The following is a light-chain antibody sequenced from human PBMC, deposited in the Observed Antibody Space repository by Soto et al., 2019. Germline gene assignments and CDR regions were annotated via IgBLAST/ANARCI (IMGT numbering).Light chain of an antibody. CDR3: QSYDSSLSISV. CDR2: GDI. Sequence: QSVLTQPPSVSGAPGQRVSISCTGTGSNIGAGYDVHWYQHLPGTAPKLLIFGDINRPSGVPDRFSGSKSGTSASLAITGLKAEDEADYYCQSYDSSLSISVFGGGTKLTVL. CDR1: GSNIGAGYD. V-gene: IGLV1-40*01. J-gene: IGLJ2*01.